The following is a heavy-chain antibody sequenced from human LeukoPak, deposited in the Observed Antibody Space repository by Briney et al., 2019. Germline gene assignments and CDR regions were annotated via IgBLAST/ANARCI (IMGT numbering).Heavy chain of an antibody. CDR1: GGSFSGYY. J-gene: IGHJ4*02. V-gene: IGHV4-34*01. D-gene: IGHD6-19*01. CDR2: INHSGST. Sequence: PSETLSLTCAVYGGSFSGYYRSWIRQPPGKGLEWIGEINHSGSTNYNPSLKSRVTISVDTSKNQFSLKLSSVTAADTAVYYCARVVSGWYVSWGQGTLVTVSS. CDR3: ARVVSGWYVS.